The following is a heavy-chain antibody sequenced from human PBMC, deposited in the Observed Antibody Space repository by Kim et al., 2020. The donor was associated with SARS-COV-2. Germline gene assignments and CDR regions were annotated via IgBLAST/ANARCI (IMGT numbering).Heavy chain of an antibody. J-gene: IGHJ5*02. V-gene: IGHV5-51*01. Sequence: SPSFQGRLTISADKSISTAYLQWSRLKASDTAMYYCARQEYRSSWYWFDPWGQGTLVTVSS. CDR3: ARQEYRSSWYWFDP. D-gene: IGHD6-13*01.